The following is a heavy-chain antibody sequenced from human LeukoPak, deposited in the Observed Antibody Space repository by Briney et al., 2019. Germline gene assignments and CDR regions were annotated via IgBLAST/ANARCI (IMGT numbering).Heavy chain of an antibody. Sequence: SETLSLTCTVSGGSISSSKYYWGWIRQPPGRGLEWIGSIHYSGNTYYNPSLKSRVTISVDTSKNQFSLTLTSVTAADTAVYYCARGEGCSSTSCYLDYWGQGTLVTVSS. CDR2: IHYSGNT. CDR1: GGSISSSKYY. CDR3: ARGEGCSSTSCYLDY. D-gene: IGHD2-2*01. J-gene: IGHJ4*02. V-gene: IGHV4-39*01.